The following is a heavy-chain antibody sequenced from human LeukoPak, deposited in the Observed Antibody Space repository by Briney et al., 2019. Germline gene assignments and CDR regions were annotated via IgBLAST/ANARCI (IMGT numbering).Heavy chain of an antibody. J-gene: IGHJ4*02. Sequence: PSETLSLTCTVSGGSVSSGSYYWSWIRQPPGKGLEWIGYIYYSGSTNYNPSLKSRVTISVDTSKNQFSLKLSSVTAADTAVYYCARASYDYVWGSYRPQFFDYRGQGTLVTVSS. CDR2: IYYSGST. CDR3: ARASYDYVWGSYRPQFFDY. CDR1: GGSVSSGSYY. D-gene: IGHD3-16*02. V-gene: IGHV4-61*01.